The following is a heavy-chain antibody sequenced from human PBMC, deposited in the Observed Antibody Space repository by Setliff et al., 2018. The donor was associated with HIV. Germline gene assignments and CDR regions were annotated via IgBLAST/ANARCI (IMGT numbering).Heavy chain of an antibody. CDR2: VSGGGTAT. J-gene: IGHJ5*02. CDR3: VREERAADSGSYYSSRWFDR. CDR1: GFTFSGFA. D-gene: IGHD1-26*01. Sequence: GGSLRLSCGASGFTFSGFAMNWVRHAPGKGLEWVSAVSGGGTATEYAGSVQGRFTISRDNSKNALYLEMNNLEAEDAAVYYCVREERAADSGSYYSSRWFDRWGQGTLVTVSS. V-gene: IGHV3-23*01.